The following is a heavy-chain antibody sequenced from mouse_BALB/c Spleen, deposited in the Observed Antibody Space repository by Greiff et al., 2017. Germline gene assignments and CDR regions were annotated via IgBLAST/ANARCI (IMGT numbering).Heavy chain of an antibody. CDR2: IRLKSDNYAT. CDR3: TGGYYGAY. V-gene: IGHV6-6*02. CDR1: GFTFSSYW. D-gene: IGHD2-3*01. J-gene: IGHJ3*01. Sequence: EVQLVESGGGLVQPGGSMKLSCVASGFTFSSYWLSWVRQSPEKGLEWVAEIRLKSDNYATHYAESVKGKFTISRDDSKSRLYLQMNSLRAEDTGIYYCTGGYYGAYWGQGTLVTVSA.